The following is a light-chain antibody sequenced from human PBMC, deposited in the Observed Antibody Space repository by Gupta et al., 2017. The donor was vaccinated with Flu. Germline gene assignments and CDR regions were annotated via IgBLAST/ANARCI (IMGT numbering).Light chain of an antibody. CDR3: MQALQTPPT. J-gene: IGKJ1*01. Sequence: DIVMTQSPLSLPVTTGEPASISCRSSQSLLHSNGYNYLNWYLQKPGQSPQLLIYLGSNRASGVPDRFSGSGSGTDFTLKISRVEAKDVGVYYCMQALQTPPTFGQGTKVEIK. CDR1: QSLLHSNGYNY. CDR2: LGS. V-gene: IGKV2-28*01.